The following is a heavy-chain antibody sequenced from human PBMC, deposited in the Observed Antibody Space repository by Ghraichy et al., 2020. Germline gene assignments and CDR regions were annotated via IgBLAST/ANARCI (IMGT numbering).Heavy chain of an antibody. V-gene: IGHV1-2*02. Sequence: ASVKVSCKTSGFSFTAYYMHWIRQAPGQEFEWMGCINPNTGDSHYAQKFEGRVTMIRDVSINTGYMDLTRLTFGDTATYFCARDMMGSQGKYFDLGGRGTLVSVSS. J-gene: IGHJ2*01. CDR1: GFSFTAYY. D-gene: IGHD3-16*01. CDR3: ARDMMGSQGKYFDL. CDR2: INPNTGDS.